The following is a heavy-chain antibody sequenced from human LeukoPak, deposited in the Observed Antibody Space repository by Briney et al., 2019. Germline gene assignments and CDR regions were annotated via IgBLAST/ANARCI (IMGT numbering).Heavy chain of an antibody. CDR3: ARQRSERYPPDY. V-gene: IGHV4-30-2*01. D-gene: IGHD2-15*01. CDR1: GGSISSGGYS. CDR2: IYHSGST. Sequence: SETLSLTCAVSGGSISSGGYSWSWIRQPPGTGLEWIGYIYHSGSTYYNPSLKSRVTISVDRSKNQFSLKLSSVTAADTAVYYCARQRSERYPPDYWGQGTLVTVSS. J-gene: IGHJ4*02.